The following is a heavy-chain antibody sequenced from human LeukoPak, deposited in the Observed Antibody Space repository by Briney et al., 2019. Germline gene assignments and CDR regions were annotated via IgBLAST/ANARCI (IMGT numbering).Heavy chain of an antibody. V-gene: IGHV3-30*03. J-gene: IGHJ4*02. CDR3: LVTTRSRGFDY. D-gene: IGHD1/OR15-1a*01. CDR2: ISYDGTNK. CDR1: GFTFSSFG. Sequence: PGGSLRLSCAASGFTFSSFGMHWVRPAPAMGLRGLAVISYDGTNKYYADSVKGRFTISRDNSKNTLCLQMDSLRTEDTAVYYCLVTTRSRGFDYWGQGTLVTVSS.